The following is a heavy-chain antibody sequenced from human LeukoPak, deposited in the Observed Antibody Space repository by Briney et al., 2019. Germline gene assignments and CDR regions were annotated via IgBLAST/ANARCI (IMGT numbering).Heavy chain of an antibody. CDR1: GFTFSSYG. CDR3: AKALPRIVGATEGVDY. V-gene: IGHV3-30*18. Sequence: PGGSLRLSCAASGFTFSSYGMHWVRQAPGKGLEWVAVISYDGSNKYYADSVKGRFTISRDNSKNTLYLQMNSLRAEDTAVYYCAKALPRIVGATEGVDYWGQGTLVTVCS. CDR2: ISYDGSNK. J-gene: IGHJ4*02. D-gene: IGHD1-26*01.